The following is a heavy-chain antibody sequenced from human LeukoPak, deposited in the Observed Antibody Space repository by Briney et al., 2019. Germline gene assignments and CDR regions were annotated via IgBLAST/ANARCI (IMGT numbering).Heavy chain of an antibody. J-gene: IGHJ4*02. V-gene: IGHV3-74*01. CDR3: ARCHGGNRCNSH. Sequence: AGGSLRLSCAASGFTFSSYWMHWVRHAPGKGLVWVSRINSDESTTDYADSVKGRFIISRDNAKNTLYLQMSSLRAEDTAVYYRARCHGGNRCNSHGGQGTLVTVSS. CDR2: INSDESTT. CDR1: GFTFSSYW. D-gene: IGHD2-15*01.